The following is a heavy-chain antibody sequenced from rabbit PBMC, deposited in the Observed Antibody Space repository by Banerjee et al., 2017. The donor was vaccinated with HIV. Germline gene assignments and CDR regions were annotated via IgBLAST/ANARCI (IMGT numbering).Heavy chain of an antibody. CDR2: IDTSGGGRT. Sequence: QEQLVESGGDLVKPEGSLTLTCTASGFSFSYDYWICWVRQAPGKGLEWIACIDTSGGGRTDYVTWVNGRFTISKTSSTTVTLQMTSLTAADTATYFCARELYGVSYGFSLWGQGTLVTVS. CDR1: GFSFSYDYW. J-gene: IGHJ4*01. V-gene: IGHV1S45*01. CDR3: ARELYGVSYGFSL. D-gene: IGHD6-1*01.